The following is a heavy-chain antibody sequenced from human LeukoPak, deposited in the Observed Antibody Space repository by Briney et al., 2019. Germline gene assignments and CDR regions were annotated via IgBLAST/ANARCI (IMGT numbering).Heavy chain of an antibody. CDR2: ISGNSGSI. D-gene: IGHD3-22*01. Sequence: GGSLTLLCAASGCTFDDYGMQWVGHAPAKGLEGVSGISGNSGSIVYADSVKGRFTISRDNAKNSLYLQITSLRAEDTALYYCAKDSVYYYDSSVYSALFDYCGQGTLVTVSS. J-gene: IGHJ4*02. CDR1: GCTFDDYG. V-gene: IGHV3-9*01. CDR3: AKDSVYYYDSSVYSALFDY.